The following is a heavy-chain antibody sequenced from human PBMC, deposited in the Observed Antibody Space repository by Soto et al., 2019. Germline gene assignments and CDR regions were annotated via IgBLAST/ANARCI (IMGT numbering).Heavy chain of an antibody. V-gene: IGHV3-30-3*01. Sequence: QVQLVESGGGVIQPGRSLRISCAASGFTFSSYAMHRVRQAPGKGLVWVAVISYDGSNKYYADSVKGRFTITRDNSKNTLYLQMNSLRAEDTAVYYCARDSDLAAAGMTIDYWGQGTLLTVSS. J-gene: IGHJ4*02. CDR3: ARDSDLAAAGMTIDY. CDR1: GFTFSSYA. CDR2: ISYDGSNK. D-gene: IGHD6-13*01.